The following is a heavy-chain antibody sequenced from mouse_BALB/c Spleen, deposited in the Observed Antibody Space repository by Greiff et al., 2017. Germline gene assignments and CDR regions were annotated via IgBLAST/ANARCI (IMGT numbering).Heavy chain of an antibody. CDR2: IYPSDSYT. CDR3: TRSGGKFAMDY. Sequence: VQLQQPGAELVRPGASVKLSCKASGYTFTSYWINWVKQRPGQGLEWIGNIYPSDSYTNYNQKFKDKATLTVDKSSSTAYMQLSSPTSEDSAVYYCTRSGGKFAMDYWGQGTSVTVSS. D-gene: IGHD2-1*01. CDR1: GYTFTSYW. V-gene: IGHV1-69*02. J-gene: IGHJ4*01.